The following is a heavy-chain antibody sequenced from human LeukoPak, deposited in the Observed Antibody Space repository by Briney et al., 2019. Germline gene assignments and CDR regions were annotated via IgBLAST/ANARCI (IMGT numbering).Heavy chain of an antibody. V-gene: IGHV1-18*01. D-gene: IGHD6-13*01. CDR1: GYTFSSYG. J-gene: IGHJ5*02. CDR2: ISAYNGKT. CDR3: ARARQQLVWANWFDP. Sequence: APVKDSPTPSGYTFSSYGISSVRQAPGQGLEWMGWISAYNGKTKYAQKLQGRVTMTTETSTSTAYMKLRSLRSDDTAVYYCARARQQLVWANWFDPWGQGTMVTVSS.